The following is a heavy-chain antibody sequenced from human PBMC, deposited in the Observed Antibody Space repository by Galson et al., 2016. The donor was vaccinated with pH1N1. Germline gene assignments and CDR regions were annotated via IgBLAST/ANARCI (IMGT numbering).Heavy chain of an antibody. CDR1: GGTFSTYA. CDR3: AKERTANDLAYDGFDM. Sequence: SVKVSCKASGGTFSTYAISWVRQDSGQGLEWMGGIIPIIGITNYPQRFQGRVTITADISTNTVYMEVNSLRLEDTAVYYCAKERTANDLAYDGFDMWGQGTLVTVSS. D-gene: IGHD1-1*01. V-gene: IGHV1-69*10. CDR2: IIPIIGIT. J-gene: IGHJ3*02.